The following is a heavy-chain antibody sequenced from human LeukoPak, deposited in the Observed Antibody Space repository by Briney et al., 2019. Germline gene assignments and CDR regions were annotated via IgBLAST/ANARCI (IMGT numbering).Heavy chain of an antibody. J-gene: IGHJ4*02. CDR1: GYSFTSYW. Sequence: GESLKISCKGSGYSFTSYWIGWVRQMPGKGLEWMGIIYPGDSDTRYSPSFQGQVTISADKSISTAYLQWSSLKASDTAMDYCARHGPNYGSGSYYGYWGQGTLVTVSS. CDR2: IYPGDSDT. CDR3: ARHGPNYGSGSYYGY. D-gene: IGHD3-10*01. V-gene: IGHV5-51*01.